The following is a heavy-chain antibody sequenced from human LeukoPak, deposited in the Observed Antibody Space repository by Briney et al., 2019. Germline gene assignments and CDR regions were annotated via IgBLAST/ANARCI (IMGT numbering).Heavy chain of an antibody. CDR2: IYYSGST. CDR1: GGSISSGDYY. D-gene: IGHD3-22*01. CDR3: ARNYYDSSGYEAYGMDV. J-gene: IGHJ6*02. Sequence: SETLSLTCTVSGGSISSGDYYWSWIRQPPGKGLEWIGYIYYSGSTYYNPSLKSRVTISVDTSKNQFSLKLSSVTAADTAVYYCARNYYDSSGYEAYGMDVWGQGTTVTVSS. V-gene: IGHV4-30-4*01.